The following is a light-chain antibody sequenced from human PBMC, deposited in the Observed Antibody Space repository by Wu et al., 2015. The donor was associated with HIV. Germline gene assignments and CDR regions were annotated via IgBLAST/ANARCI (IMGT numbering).Light chain of an antibody. CDR1: QAIRND. V-gene: IGKV1-6*01. J-gene: IGKJ1*01. Sequence: AIQMIQSPSSLSASVGDRVTFTCRASQAIRNDVSWYQQRPGKAPKLLIYGASTLQTGVPSRFSGSGYGTDFSLTISSLQPEDSATYYRLQDYNLWTFGQGTRVEIK. CDR3: LQDYNLWT. CDR2: GAS.